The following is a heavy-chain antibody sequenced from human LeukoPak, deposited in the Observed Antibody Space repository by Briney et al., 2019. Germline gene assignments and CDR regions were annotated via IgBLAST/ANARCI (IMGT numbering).Heavy chain of an antibody. V-gene: IGHV3-7*03. CDR3: ARGGGLDV. D-gene: IGHD3-16*01. CDR1: GFTFSSHW. Sequence: GGSLRLSCAASGFTFSSHWMHWARQAPGKGLEWVASINHNGNVNYYVDSVKGRFTISRDNAKNSLYLQMSNLRAEDTAVYFCARGGGLDVWGQGATVTVSS. J-gene: IGHJ6*02. CDR2: INHNGNVN.